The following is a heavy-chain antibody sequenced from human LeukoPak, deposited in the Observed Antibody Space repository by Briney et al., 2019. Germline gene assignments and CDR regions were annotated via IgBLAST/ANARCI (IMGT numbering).Heavy chain of an antibody. V-gene: IGHV1-2*02. CDR1: GYTFTSYG. CDR2: INPNSGGT. J-gene: IGHJ3*02. Sequence: ASVKVSCKASGYTFTSYGISWVRQAPGQGLEWMGWINPNSGGTNYAQKFQGRVTMTRDTSISTAYMELSRLRSDDTAVYYCARETPNSSGYPRGISGHGAFDIWGQGTMVTVSS. D-gene: IGHD3-22*01. CDR3: ARETPNSSGYPRGISGHGAFDI.